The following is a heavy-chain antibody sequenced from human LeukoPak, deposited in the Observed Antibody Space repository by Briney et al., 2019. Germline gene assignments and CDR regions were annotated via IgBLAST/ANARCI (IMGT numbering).Heavy chain of an antibody. Sequence: SETLSLTCTVSGGSISSSSYYWNWIRQPAGKGLEWIGRIYTSGNTNYNPSLKSRVTISVDTSKNQFSLSLTSVTAADTAVYYCAREFQHWGQGTLVTVSS. CDR3: AREFQH. J-gene: IGHJ1*01. CDR2: IYTSGNT. V-gene: IGHV4-61*02. CDR1: GGSISSSSYY.